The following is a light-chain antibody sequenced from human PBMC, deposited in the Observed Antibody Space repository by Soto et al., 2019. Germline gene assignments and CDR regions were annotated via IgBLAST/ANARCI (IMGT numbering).Light chain of an antibody. V-gene: IGKV3-11*01. CDR3: QQRSNWPHSIT. CDR2: DAS. Sequence: EIVLTQSRATLCLSRGERATLSCRASQSVSSYLAWYQQKPGQAPRLLIYDASNRATAIPARFSGSGSGTDFTRTISSLDPEDFAVYYCQQRSNWPHSITFGQGTRLEIK. CDR1: QSVSSY. J-gene: IGKJ5*01.